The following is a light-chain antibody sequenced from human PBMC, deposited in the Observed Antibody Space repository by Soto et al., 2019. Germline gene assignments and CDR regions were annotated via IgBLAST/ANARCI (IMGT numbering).Light chain of an antibody. V-gene: IGKV3-20*01. CDR3: QQYFNSWT. CDR2: GAS. J-gene: IGKJ1*01. CDR1: QSVRSSY. Sequence: EIVLTQSPGTLSLSPGERATLSCRASQSVRSSYLAWYQQKPGQAPRLLIYGASSRATGIPDRFSGSGSGTDFTLTISRLEPEYFAMYYCQQYFNSWTFGQGTNVEIK.